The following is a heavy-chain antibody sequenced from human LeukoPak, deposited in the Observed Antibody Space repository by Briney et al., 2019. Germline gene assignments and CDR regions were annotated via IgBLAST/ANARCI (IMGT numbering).Heavy chain of an antibody. J-gene: IGHJ4*02. CDR2: FDPEDGET. CDR3: ATPLDFWSGYYY. Sequence: ASVKVSCKVSGYTLTELSMHWVRQAPGKGLEWMGGFDPEDGETIYAQKFQGRVTMTEDTSTDTAYMELSSLRSEDTAVYYCATPLDFWSGYYYWGPGTLVSVSS. V-gene: IGHV1-24*01. D-gene: IGHD3-3*01. CDR1: GYTLTELS.